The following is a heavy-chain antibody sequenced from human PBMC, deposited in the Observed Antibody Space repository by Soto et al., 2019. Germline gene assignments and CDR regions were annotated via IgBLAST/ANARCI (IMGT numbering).Heavy chain of an antibody. V-gene: IGHV4-4*07. D-gene: IGHD3-10*01. CDR1: GDSINTYY. Sequence: SETLSLTCTVSGDSINTYYWSWIRQPAGKGLEWIGRIYSGGSTNYNPSLKSRVTMSVDTSKNQFSLKLTSVAAADTAVYYCARGPGGFGDFSLDYWGQRTLVTVSS. CDR2: IYSGGST. J-gene: IGHJ4*02. CDR3: ARGPGGFGDFSLDY.